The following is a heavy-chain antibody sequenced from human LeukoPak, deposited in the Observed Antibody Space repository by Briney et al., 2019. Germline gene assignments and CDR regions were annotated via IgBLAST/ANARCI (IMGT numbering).Heavy chain of an antibody. J-gene: IGHJ4*02. V-gene: IGHV4-4*07. CDR2: IYTSGST. D-gene: IGHD3-9*01. Sequence: SETLSLTCSVSGGSLSSYSWSWIRQPAGKGLEWIGRIYTSGSTSYNPSLTSRVSMSLDTSKKQISLKLSSVTAADTAVYYWARETLTFPDFWGQGTLVTVSS. CDR1: GGSLSSYS. CDR3: ARETLTFPDF.